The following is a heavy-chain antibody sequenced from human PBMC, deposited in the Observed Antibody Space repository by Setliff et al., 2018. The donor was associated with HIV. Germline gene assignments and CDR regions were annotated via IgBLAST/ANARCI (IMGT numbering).Heavy chain of an antibody. CDR2: IIPIFGST. V-gene: IGHV1-69*13. CDR3: ARAGHRPRNYYYYYMDV. Sequence: SVKVSCKASGGTFSNYAISWVRQAPGQGLEWMGGIIPIFGSTKYAQKFQDRVTITADESTYTADMELSSLRSEDTAVYYCARAGHRPRNYYYYYMDVWGKGTTVTVSS. CDR1: GGTFSNYA. J-gene: IGHJ6*03.